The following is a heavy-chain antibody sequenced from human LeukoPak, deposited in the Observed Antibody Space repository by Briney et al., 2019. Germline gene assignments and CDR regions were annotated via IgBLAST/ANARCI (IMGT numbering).Heavy chain of an antibody. Sequence: GRSLRLSCAASGFTFSSYAMHWVRQAPGKGLEWVAVISHDGSNKYYADSVKGRFTISRDNAKNSLYLQMNSLRAEDTAVYYCARGRELAYWGGDGYSGRDYWGQGTLVTVSS. CDR1: GFTFSSYA. V-gene: IGHV3-30*07. CDR2: ISHDGSNK. J-gene: IGHJ4*02. D-gene: IGHD2-21*02. CDR3: ARGRELAYWGGDGYSGRDY.